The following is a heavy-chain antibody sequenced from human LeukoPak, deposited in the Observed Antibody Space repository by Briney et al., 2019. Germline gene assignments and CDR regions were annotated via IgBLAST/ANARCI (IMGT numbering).Heavy chain of an antibody. D-gene: IGHD3-10*01. J-gene: IGHJ4*02. CDR2: INHSGST. CDR1: GDSIRSYY. CDR3: ARRLLWFGEYAN. Sequence: SETLSLTCTVSGDSIRSYYWSWIRQPPGKGLEWIGEINHSGSTNYNPSLKSRVTISVDTSKNQFSLKLSSVTAADTAVYYCARRLLWFGEYANWGQGTLVTVSS. V-gene: IGHV4-34*01.